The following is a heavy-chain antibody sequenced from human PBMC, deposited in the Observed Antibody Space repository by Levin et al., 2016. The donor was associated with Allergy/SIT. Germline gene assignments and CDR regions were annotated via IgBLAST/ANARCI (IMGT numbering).Heavy chain of an antibody. CDR2: IVVGSGNT. D-gene: IGHD7-27*01. V-gene: IGHV1-58*02. CDR1: GFTITRSA. Sequence: SVKVSCKASGFTITRSAMPWMRQGRGQRPEWIGWIVVGSGNTNYAQKFQERVTITRDMSTSTVYMELSSLRSEDTAVYYCAAATGDQDGFDIWGQGTMVTVSS. J-gene: IGHJ3*02. CDR3: AAATGDQDGFDI.